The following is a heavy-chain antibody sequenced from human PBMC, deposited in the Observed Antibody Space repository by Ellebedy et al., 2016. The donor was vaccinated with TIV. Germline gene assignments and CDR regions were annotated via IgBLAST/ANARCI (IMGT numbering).Heavy chain of an antibody. J-gene: IGHJ4*02. CDR3: ASGAERPYNY. CDR1: GGSFSDYY. Sequence: SETLSLTXAVYGGSFSDYYWTWIRQPPGKGLEWIGEVSHSGSTTYNPSLKSRVTISVDTSKNQFSLKLSSVTAADTAVYYCASGAERPYNYWGQGALVTVSS. CDR2: VSHSGST. D-gene: IGHD4-11*01. V-gene: IGHV4-34*01.